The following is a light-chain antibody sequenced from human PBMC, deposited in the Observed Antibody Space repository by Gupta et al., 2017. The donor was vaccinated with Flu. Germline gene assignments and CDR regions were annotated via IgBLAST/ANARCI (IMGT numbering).Light chain of an antibody. CDR3: AAWDDSHNGPV. CDR2: YDD. CDR1: SSNIGNNA. Sequence: QSVLTQPPSVSEVPRQSITISCSGSSSNIGNNAVAWYQQLPGKAPKLLIYYDDQLPSGVSDRFSGSKSGTSASLAISGLQSEDEADYYCAAWDDSHNGPVFGGGTKLTVL. V-gene: IGLV1-36*01. J-gene: IGLJ3*02.